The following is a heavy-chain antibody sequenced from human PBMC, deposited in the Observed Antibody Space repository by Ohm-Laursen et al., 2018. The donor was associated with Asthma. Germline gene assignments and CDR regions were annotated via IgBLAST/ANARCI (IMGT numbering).Heavy chain of an antibody. CDR2: ISGSSGST. Sequence: SLRLSCSASGFGFKHVWMSWVRQAPGKGLDWVSTISGSSGSTYYADSVKGRFTISRDNSKNTLYLQMNSLRVEDTAVYSCARDSAGALDYWGQGTLVTVAS. D-gene: IGHD6-19*01. CDR3: ARDSAGALDY. V-gene: IGHV3-23*01. J-gene: IGHJ4*02. CDR1: GFGFKHVW.